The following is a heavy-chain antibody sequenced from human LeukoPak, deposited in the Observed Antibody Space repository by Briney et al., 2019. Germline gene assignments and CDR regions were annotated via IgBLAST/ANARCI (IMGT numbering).Heavy chain of an antibody. J-gene: IGHJ6*03. Sequence: GGSLRLSCAASGFTFSSYDMSWVRQAPGQGPEWVSTISIDGGRTYYADSVKGRFTVSRDTSKNTLYLQMNSLRAEDTAVYYCARKGLDSSRYKNMDVWGKGTTVTAS. CDR1: GFTFSSYD. CDR2: ISIDGGRT. D-gene: IGHD5-12*01. CDR3: ARKGLDSSRYKNMDV. V-gene: IGHV3-23*01.